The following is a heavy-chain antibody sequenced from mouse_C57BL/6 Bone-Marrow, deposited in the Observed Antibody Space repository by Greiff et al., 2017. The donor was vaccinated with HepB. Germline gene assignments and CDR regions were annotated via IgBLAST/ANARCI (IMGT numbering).Heavy chain of an antibody. CDR3: GRQYYGKGDYAMDY. Sequence: EVQLVESGGGLVQPKGSLKLSCAASGFSFNTYAMNWVRQAPGKGLEWVARIRRKSNNYATYYADSVKDRFTISRDDSASMLYLQMNNLKTEDTAMYYCGRQYYGKGDYAMDYWGQGTSVTVSS. V-gene: IGHV10-1*01. CDR2: IRRKSNNYAT. D-gene: IGHD2-1*01. CDR1: GFSFNTYA. J-gene: IGHJ4*01.